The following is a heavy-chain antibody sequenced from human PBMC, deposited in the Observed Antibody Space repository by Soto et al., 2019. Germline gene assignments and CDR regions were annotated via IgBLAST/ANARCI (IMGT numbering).Heavy chain of an antibody. D-gene: IGHD4-17*01. V-gene: IGHV4-31*03. CDR3: ARDYGDYYFDN. Sequence: SETLSLTCTVSGGSISSGGYYWSWIRQHPGKGLEWIGYIFYSGTTYYNPSLKSRVTISVDTSKNQFSLKLSSVTAADTAVYYCARDYGDYYFDNWGQGTLVNVS. CDR2: IFYSGTT. CDR1: GGSISSGGYY. J-gene: IGHJ4*02.